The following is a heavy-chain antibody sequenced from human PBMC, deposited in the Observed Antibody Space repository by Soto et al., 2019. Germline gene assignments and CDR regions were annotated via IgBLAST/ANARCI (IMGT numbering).Heavy chain of an antibody. CDR1: GFTFSSYA. Sequence: PGGSLRLSCGASGFTFSSYAISWFRQAPGKGLEWVSAISGSGGSTYYADSVKGRFTISRDNSKNTLYLQMNSLRAEDTAVYYCAKPEYNWNYGSWGQGTLVTVSS. J-gene: IGHJ5*02. D-gene: IGHD1-7*01. V-gene: IGHV3-23*01. CDR2: ISGSGGST. CDR3: AKPEYNWNYGS.